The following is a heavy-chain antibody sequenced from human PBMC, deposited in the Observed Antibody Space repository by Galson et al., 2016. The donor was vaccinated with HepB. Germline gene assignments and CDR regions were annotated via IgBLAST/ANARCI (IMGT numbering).Heavy chain of an antibody. CDR2: ISGGGGSI. Sequence: SLRLSCAASGFTFSSYAISRVRQVPGKGLVWVSSISGGGGSIFYADSVKGRFTISRDNSKNTVYLQINSLKLEDTAIYYCAKSSKFMTGTKDYWGQGTLVAVSS. CDR1: GFTFSSYA. D-gene: IGHD1-7*01. J-gene: IGHJ4*02. V-gene: IGHV3-23*01. CDR3: AKSSKFMTGTKDY.